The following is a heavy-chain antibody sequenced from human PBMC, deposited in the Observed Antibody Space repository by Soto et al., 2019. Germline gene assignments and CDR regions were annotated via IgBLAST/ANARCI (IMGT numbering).Heavy chain of an antibody. CDR1: GGSISSNNW. J-gene: IGHJ4*02. D-gene: IGHD6-19*01. CDR2: IYHSGST. V-gene: IGHV4-4*02. Sequence: QVQLQKSGPGLVKPSGTLSLTCAVSGGSISSNNWWTWVRQPPGKGLEWIGEIYHSGSTNYNPSLKGRVTISVDESKNLFSLKLTSVTAADTAVYFCARSPVAGPPDHWGQGSLVTVSS. CDR3: ARSPVAGPPDH.